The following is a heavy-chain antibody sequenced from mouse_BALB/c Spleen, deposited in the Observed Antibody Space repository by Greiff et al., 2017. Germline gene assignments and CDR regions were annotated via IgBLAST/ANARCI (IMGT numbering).Heavy chain of an antibody. J-gene: IGHJ4*01. CDR1: GYTFTSYW. CDR3: ARSLLPYAMDY. D-gene: IGHD2-1*01. CDR2: INPSNGRT. Sequence: QVQLQQPGAELVKPGASVKLSCKASGYTFTSYWMHWVKQRPGQGLEWIGEINPSNGRTNYNVKFKSKATLTVDKSSSTAYMQLSSLTSEDSAVYYCARSLLPYAMDYWGQGTSVTVSS. V-gene: IGHV1S81*02.